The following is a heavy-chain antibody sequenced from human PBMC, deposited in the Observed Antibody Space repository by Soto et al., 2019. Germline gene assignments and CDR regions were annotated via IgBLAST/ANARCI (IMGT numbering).Heavy chain of an antibody. Sequence: QLQLQESGPGLVKPSETLSLTCTVSGGSISSSSYYWGWIRQPPGKGLEWIGSIYYSGSTYYNPSLKSRVTISVDTSKNQFSLKLSSVTAADTAVYYCARRWRFWMTTAFDAFDIWGQGTMVTVSS. J-gene: IGHJ3*02. CDR3: ARRWRFWMTTAFDAFDI. CDR2: IYYSGST. V-gene: IGHV4-39*01. CDR1: GGSISSSSYY. D-gene: IGHD4-17*01.